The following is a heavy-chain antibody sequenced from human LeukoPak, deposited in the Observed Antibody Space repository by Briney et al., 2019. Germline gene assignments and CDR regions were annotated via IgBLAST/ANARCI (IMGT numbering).Heavy chain of an antibody. CDR2: INWNGGST. Sequence: GGSLRLSCAASGFTFDDYGMSWVRQAPGKGLEWVSGINWNGGSTGYADSVKGRFTISRDNAKNSLYLQMNSLRAEDTAVYYCARVFAPYYYDSSGYSHFDYWGQGTLVTVSS. D-gene: IGHD3-22*01. CDR3: ARVFAPYYYDSSGYSHFDY. CDR1: GFTFDDYG. J-gene: IGHJ4*02. V-gene: IGHV3-20*04.